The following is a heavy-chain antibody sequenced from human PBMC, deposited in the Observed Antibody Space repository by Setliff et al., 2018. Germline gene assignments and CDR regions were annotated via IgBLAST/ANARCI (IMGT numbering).Heavy chain of an antibody. CDR1: GASISSYY. Sequence: PSETLSLTCTVSGASISSYYWSWIRQPPGEGLEWIGYIYSSGNIKYNPSLESRVTISLDTSKNQFSLKLSSVTAADTAVYYCARDGPHCVTSSCPGAWFDPWGQGILVTVS. D-gene: IGHD2-2*01. CDR3: ARDGPHCVTSSCPGAWFDP. CDR2: IYSSGNI. J-gene: IGHJ5*02. V-gene: IGHV4-4*09.